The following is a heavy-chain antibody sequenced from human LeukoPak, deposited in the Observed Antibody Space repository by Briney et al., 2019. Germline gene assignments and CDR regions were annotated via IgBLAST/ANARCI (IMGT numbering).Heavy chain of an antibody. V-gene: IGHV3-23*01. Sequence: GGSLRLSCASSGFTFNNYAMTWVRQAPGKGLEWVSSITASGGSTYCADSVKRRFTISRDNSKNTLYLQMSSLRAEDTAVYYCARDYPTSGIVTIFDCWGQGTLVTVSS. CDR1: GFTFNNYA. CDR3: ARDYPTSGIVTIFDC. J-gene: IGHJ4*02. CDR2: ITASGGST. D-gene: IGHD1-1*01.